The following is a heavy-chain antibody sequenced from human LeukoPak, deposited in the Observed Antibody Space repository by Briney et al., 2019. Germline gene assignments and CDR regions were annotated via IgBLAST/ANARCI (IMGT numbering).Heavy chain of an antibody. CDR3: ARRFESSGYYLKDY. CDR1: GGSFSGYY. Sequence: SETLSLTCAVYGGSFSGYYWSWIRQPPGKGLEWIGEINHSGSTNYNPSLKSRVTISVDTSKNQFSLKLSSVTAADTAVYYCARRFESSGYYLKDYWGQGTLVTVSS. CDR2: INHSGST. J-gene: IGHJ4*02. V-gene: IGHV4-34*01. D-gene: IGHD3-22*01.